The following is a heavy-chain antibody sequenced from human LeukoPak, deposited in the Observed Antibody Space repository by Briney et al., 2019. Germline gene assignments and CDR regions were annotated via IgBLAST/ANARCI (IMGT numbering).Heavy chain of an antibody. CDR1: GYSFTSYW. D-gene: IGHD3-22*01. Sequence: GESLKISCKGSGYSFTSYWIGWVRQMPGKGLEWMGIIYPGDSDTRYSPSFQGQVTISADKSISTAYLQWSSLKASDTAMYYCARLAGSYYDSSGYYLNYWGQGTLVTVSS. J-gene: IGHJ4*02. CDR2: IYPGDSDT. CDR3: ARLAGSYYDSSGYYLNY. V-gene: IGHV5-51*01.